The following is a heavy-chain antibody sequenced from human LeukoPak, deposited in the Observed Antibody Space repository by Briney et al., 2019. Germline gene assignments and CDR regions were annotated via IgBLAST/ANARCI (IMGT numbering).Heavy chain of an antibody. CDR1: GFTFDDYA. CDR3: ARETGYSTSWYAYYFDY. V-gene: IGHV3-53*01. D-gene: IGHD6-13*01. Sequence: PGRSLRLSCAASGFTFDDYAMHWVRQAPGKGLEWVSVIHSDGTTHYADSVKGRFTISRDNSKNTLYLQMNSLRVEDTAMYYCARETGYSTSWYAYYFDYWGQGTLVTVAS. CDR2: IHSDGTT. J-gene: IGHJ4*02.